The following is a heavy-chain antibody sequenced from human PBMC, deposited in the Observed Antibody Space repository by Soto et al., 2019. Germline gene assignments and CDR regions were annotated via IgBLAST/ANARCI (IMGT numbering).Heavy chain of an antibody. CDR3: TTAHLVVVVAATPLWFDP. D-gene: IGHD2-15*01. CDR1: GFTFSNAW. J-gene: IGHJ5*02. V-gene: IGHV3-15*01. CDR2: IKSKTDGGTT. Sequence: EVQLVESGGGLVKPGGSLRLSCAASGFTFSNAWMSWVRQAPGKGLEWVGRIKSKTDGGTTDYAAPVKGRFTISRDDSKNTLSLQMNSLKTDDTAVYYCTTAHLVVVVAATPLWFDPWGQGTLVTVSS.